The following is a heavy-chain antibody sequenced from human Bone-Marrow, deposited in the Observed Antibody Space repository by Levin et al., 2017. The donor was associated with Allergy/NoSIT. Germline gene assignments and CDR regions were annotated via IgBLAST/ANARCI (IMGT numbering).Heavy chain of an antibody. CDR1: GFIFSNYV. V-gene: IGHV3-23*01. CDR2: IRGSGTPT. D-gene: IGHD4/OR15-4a*01. CDR3: AKDPTNYGWYLDY. Sequence: GGSLRLSCAASGFIFSNYVMSWVRQPPGKGLEWVASIRGSGTPTYYADSVQGRFTISRDNSRNTLYLQMNSLKAEDTAVYYCAKDPTNYGWYLDYWGQGTLVTVSS. J-gene: IGHJ4*02.